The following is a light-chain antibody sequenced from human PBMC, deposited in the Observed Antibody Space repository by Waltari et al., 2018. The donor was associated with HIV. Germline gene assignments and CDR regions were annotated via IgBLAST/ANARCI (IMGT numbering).Light chain of an antibody. V-gene: IGLV3-1*01. CDR2: QDN. Sequence: SYELTQPPSVSVSPGQTASITCPGAKLGNKYACWYQQKPGQSPVLVIYQDNQRPSGIPERFSGSNSGNTATLTVSGTQAMDEADYYCQAWDSSTDVVFGGGTKLTVL. J-gene: IGLJ2*01. CDR3: QAWDSSTDVV. CDR1: KLGNKY.